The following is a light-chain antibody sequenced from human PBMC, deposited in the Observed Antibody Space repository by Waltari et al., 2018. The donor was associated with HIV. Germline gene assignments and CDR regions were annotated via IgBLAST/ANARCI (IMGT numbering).Light chain of an antibody. J-gene: IGKJ1*01. V-gene: IGKV1-39*01. CDR3: QQTYTTPRT. CDR1: QRVFNY. Sequence: DIQMTQSPSSLSASVGDRVVITCRASQRVFNYLSWYQQRQGETPNLLIYAASSLQAGVPSRFSGGGSGTDYNLTISRLQPEDFATYYCQQTYTTPRTFGQGP. CDR2: AAS.